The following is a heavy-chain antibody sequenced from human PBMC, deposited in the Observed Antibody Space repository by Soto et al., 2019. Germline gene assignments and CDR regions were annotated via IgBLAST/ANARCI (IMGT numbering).Heavy chain of an antibody. Sequence: PSDTLSLTCTVSGGSISSSSYYWGWIRQPPGKGLEWIGSIYYSGSTYYNPSLKSRVTISVDTSKNQFSLKLSSVTAADTAVYYCARILGIFGVVIPYYYYYMDVWGKGTTVTVSS. CDR3: ARILGIFGVVIPYYYYYMDV. D-gene: IGHD3-3*01. CDR1: GGSISSSSYY. V-gene: IGHV4-39*01. CDR2: IYYSGST. J-gene: IGHJ6*03.